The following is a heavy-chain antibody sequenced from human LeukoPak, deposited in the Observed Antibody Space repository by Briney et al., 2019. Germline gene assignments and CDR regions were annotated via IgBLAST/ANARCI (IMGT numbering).Heavy chain of an antibody. V-gene: IGHV3-21*01. J-gene: IGHJ6*02. CDR1: GFTFSSYS. CDR3: ARDPRTYYYDSSGYYGSSYGMDV. D-gene: IGHD3-22*01. CDR2: ISSSSSYI. Sequence: PGGSLRLSCAASGFTFSSYSMNWVRQAPGKGLEWVSSISSSSSYIYYADSVKGRFTISRDNAKNSLYLQMNSLRAEDTAVYYCARDPRTYYYDSSGYYGSSYGMDVWGQGTTVTVSS.